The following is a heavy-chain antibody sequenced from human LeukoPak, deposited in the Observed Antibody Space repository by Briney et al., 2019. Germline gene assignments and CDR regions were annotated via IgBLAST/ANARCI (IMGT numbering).Heavy chain of an antibody. D-gene: IGHD3-10*01. CDR2: SNPNSGVT. CDR3: ARDIFRGATPDY. V-gene: IGHV1-2*02. J-gene: IGHJ4*01. Sequence: ASVKVSCKASGYTFTANHMHWVRQAPGQGLEWMGWSNPNSGVTNYARKFQGRVTMTRDTSISTAYMELSRLRSDDTAVYYCARDIFRGATPDYWGQGILVTVSS. CDR1: GYTFTANH.